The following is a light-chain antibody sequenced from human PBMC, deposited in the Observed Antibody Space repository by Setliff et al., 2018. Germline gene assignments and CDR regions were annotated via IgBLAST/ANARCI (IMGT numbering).Light chain of an antibody. Sequence: QSALTQPPSASGSPGQSVTISCTGTSSDVGGYNYVSWYQQHPGKAPKLMIYEVSKRPSGVPDRFSGPKSGNTASLTVSGLQAEDEADYYCSSYAGSTGNVFGTGAKVTVL. V-gene: IGLV2-8*01. CDR2: EVS. CDR3: SSYAGSTGNV. J-gene: IGLJ1*01. CDR1: SSDVGGYNY.